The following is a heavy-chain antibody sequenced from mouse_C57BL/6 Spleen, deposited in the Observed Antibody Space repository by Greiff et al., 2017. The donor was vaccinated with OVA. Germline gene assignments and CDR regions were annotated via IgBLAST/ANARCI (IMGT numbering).Heavy chain of an antibody. CDR2: IYPGSGST. CDR3: ARCPCGCYYGDFDV. J-gene: IGHJ1*03. CDR1: GYTFTSYW. D-gene: IGHD1-1*02. Sequence: VQLQQPGAELVKPGASVKMSCKASGYTFTSYWITWVKQRPGQGLEWIGDIYPGSGSTNYNEKFKSKATLTVDTSSSTAYMQLSSRTAEDSAVYYWARCPCGCYYGDFDVWGTGTTVTVSS. V-gene: IGHV1-55*01.